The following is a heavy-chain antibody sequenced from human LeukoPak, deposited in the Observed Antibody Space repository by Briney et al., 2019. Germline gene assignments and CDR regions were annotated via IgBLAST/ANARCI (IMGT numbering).Heavy chain of an antibody. V-gene: IGHV4-4*07. Sequence: PSETLSLTCTVSGGSISSYYWSWIRQPAGKGLEWIGRIYTSGSTNYNPSLKSRVTMSVDTSKNQFSLKLSSVTAADTAVYYCARGGGRYCSSTSCLNWFDPWGQGTLVTVSS. J-gene: IGHJ5*02. CDR2: IYTSGST. CDR3: ARGGGRYCSSTSCLNWFDP. D-gene: IGHD2-2*01. CDR1: GGSISSYY.